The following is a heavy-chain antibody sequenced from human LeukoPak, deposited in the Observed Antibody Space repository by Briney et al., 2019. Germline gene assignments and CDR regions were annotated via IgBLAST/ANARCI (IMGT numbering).Heavy chain of an antibody. J-gene: IGHJ3*02. CDR3: AREWTEGTVTANWAFDI. CDR1: GYTFTSYD. CDR2: MNPNSGNT. Sequence: ASVKVSCKASGYTFTSYDINWVRQATGQGLEWMGWMNPNSGNTGYAQKFQGRVTITRSTSISTAYMELSSLRSDDTAVYYCAREWTEGTVTANWAFDIWGQGTMVAVSS. V-gene: IGHV1-8*03. D-gene: IGHD4-17*01.